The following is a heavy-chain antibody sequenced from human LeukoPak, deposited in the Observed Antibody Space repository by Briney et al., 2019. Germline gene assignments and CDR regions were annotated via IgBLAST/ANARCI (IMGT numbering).Heavy chain of an antibody. CDR2: ISYDGSNK. CDR1: GFTFSSHG. V-gene: IGHV3-30*03. J-gene: IGHJ5*02. D-gene: IGHD3-10*01. CDR3: ARSLVRGARNWFDP. Sequence: GGSLRLSCAASGFTFSSHGMHWVRQAPGKGLEWVAVISYDGSNKYYADSVKGRLTISRDNSKNTLYLQMNSLRAEDTAVYYCARSLVRGARNWFDPWGQGTLVTVSS.